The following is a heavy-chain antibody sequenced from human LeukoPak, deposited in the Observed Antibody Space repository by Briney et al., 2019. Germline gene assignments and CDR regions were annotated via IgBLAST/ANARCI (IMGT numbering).Heavy chain of an antibody. CDR2: ISAYNGNT. J-gene: IGHJ5*02. CDR1: GYTFTSYA. Sequence: ASVKVSCKASGYTFTSYAMNWVRQAPGQGLEWMGWISAYNGNTNYAQKLQGRVTMTTDTSTSTAYMELRSLRSDDTAVYYCAREDHQLLYGGWFDPWGQGTLVTVSS. CDR3: AREDHQLLYGGWFDP. D-gene: IGHD2-2*02. V-gene: IGHV1-18*01.